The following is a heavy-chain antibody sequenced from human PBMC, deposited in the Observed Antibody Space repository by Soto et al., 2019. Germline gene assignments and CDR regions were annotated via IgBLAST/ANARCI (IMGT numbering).Heavy chain of an antibody. Sequence: ASVKVSCKTSGYSFTTYFMHWVRQAPGQRLEWMGWINTGNGNTKYSQKFQGRVTITRDTSASTAYMELSSLRSEDTAVYYCARGWYFDWLLGDYWGQGTLVTVSS. J-gene: IGHJ4*02. CDR3: ARGWYFDWLLGDY. D-gene: IGHD3-9*01. CDR2: INTGNGNT. CDR1: GYSFTTYF. V-gene: IGHV1-3*04.